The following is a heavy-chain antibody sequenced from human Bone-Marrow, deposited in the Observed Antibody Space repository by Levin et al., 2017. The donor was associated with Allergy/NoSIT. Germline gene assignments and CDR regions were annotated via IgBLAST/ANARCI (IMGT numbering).Heavy chain of an antibody. J-gene: IGHJ4*02. CDR3: ARSETAAGTFDY. V-gene: IGHV1-2*06. CDR1: GYTFTGYY. CDR2: INPNSGGT. Sequence: ASVKVSCKASGYTFTGYYMHWVRQAPGQGLEWMGRINPNSGGTNYAQKFQGRVTMTRDTSISTAYMELSRLRSDDTAVYYCARSETAAGTFDYWGQGTLVTVSS. D-gene: IGHD6-13*01.